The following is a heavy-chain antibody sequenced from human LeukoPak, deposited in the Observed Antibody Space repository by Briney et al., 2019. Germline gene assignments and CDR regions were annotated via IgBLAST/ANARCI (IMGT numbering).Heavy chain of an antibody. CDR3: ARPQGETTVTRNTLGY. J-gene: IGHJ4*02. CDR1: GFTFSSYG. Sequence: PAGSLRLSCAASGFTFSSYGMSWVRQAPGKGMEWVSSISSSSSYIYYADSVMGRFTISRDNSKNTLYLEMNSLRAEDTAVYYCARPQGETTVTRNTLGYWGQGTLVTVSS. D-gene: IGHD4-11*01. V-gene: IGHV3-21*01. CDR2: ISSSSSYI.